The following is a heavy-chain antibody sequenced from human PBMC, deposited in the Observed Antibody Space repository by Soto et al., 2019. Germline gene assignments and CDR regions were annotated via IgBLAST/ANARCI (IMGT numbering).Heavy chain of an antibody. D-gene: IGHD6-13*01. Sequence: GASVKVSCKASGFTFTSSAMQWVRQARGQRLEWIGWIVVGSGNTNYAQKFQERVTITRDMSTSTAYMELSSLRSEDTAVYYCAADIAAAGWARSDYWGQGTLVTVSS. CDR3: AADIAAAGWARSDY. V-gene: IGHV1-58*02. CDR1: GFTFTSSA. CDR2: IVVGSGNT. J-gene: IGHJ4*02.